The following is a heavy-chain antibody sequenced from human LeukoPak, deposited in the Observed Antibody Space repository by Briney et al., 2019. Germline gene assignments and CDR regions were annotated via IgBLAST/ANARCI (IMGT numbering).Heavy chain of an antibody. V-gene: IGHV1-18*01. Sequence: ASVKVSCKASGYTFTSYGISWVRQAPGQGLEWMGWISAYNGNTNYAQKFQGRVTITADKSTSTAYMELSGLRSEDTAVYYCANTLGAAGTEGRWGQGTLVTVSS. J-gene: IGHJ4*02. D-gene: IGHD6-13*01. CDR2: ISAYNGNT. CDR1: GYTFTSYG. CDR3: ANTLGAAGTEGR.